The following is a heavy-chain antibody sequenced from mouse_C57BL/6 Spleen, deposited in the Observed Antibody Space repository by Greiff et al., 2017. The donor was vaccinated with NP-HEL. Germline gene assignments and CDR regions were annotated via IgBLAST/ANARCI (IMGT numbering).Heavy chain of an antibody. D-gene: IGHD1-1*01. J-gene: IGHJ2*01. CDR2: IDPEDGDT. CDR1: GFNINDYY. V-gene: IGHV14-1*01. Sequence: VQLQQSGAELVRPGASVKLSCKASGFNINDYYMHWVKQRPEQGLEWIGRIDPEDGDTEYAPKFQGKATMTADTSSNTAYLQLRSLTSEDTAVYYCTTLVAGDYFDYWGQGTTLTVSS. CDR3: TTLVAGDYFDY.